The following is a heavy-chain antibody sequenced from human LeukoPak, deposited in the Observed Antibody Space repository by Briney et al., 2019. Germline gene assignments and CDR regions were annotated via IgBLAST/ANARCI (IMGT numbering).Heavy chain of an antibody. CDR1: GFIFSTYA. CDR3: ARRAAAGPLYFDY. J-gene: IGHJ4*02. V-gene: IGHV3-64*01. Sequence: GGSLRLSCAASGFIFSTYAMHWVRQAPGKGLVYVSSISSNGGSTYYANSVTGRFTISRDNSKNTLYLQVGSLRAEDMAVYYCARRAAAGPLYFDYWGQGTLVTVSS. CDR2: ISSNGGST. D-gene: IGHD6-13*01.